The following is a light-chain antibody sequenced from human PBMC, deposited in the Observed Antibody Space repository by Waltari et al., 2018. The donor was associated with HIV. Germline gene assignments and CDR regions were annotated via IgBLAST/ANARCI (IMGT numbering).Light chain of an antibody. CDR1: QTVRSS. V-gene: IGKV1D-16*01. CDR2: GAS. Sequence: DIQITQSPPSLSASVGQGVTITCRGSQTVRSSLAWYHQRPSKAPKSLVYGASKLQTEVPSRFSAGGSGTNFSLTISSLKPEDFATYICQQYYTFPRTFGRGTRVDMK. CDR3: QQYYTFPRT. J-gene: IGKJ1*01.